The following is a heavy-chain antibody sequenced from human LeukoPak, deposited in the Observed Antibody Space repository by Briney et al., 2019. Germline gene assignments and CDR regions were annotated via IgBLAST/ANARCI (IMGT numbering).Heavy chain of an antibody. V-gene: IGHV5-51*01. Sequence: ESLKIPCTGSGYIFTSYWIGWVRRMPGKGLEWMGIIYPGDSDTIYSPSFQGQVAISADKSIGTAYLQWSSLKASDTAMYYCARGVGWLFDYWGQGTLVTVSS. CDR3: ARGVGWLFDY. CDR2: IYPGDSDT. D-gene: IGHD5-12*01. CDR1: GYIFTSYW. J-gene: IGHJ4*02.